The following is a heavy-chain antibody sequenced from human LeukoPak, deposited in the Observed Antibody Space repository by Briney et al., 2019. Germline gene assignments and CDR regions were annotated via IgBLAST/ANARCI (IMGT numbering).Heavy chain of an antibody. CDR3: AKDLREYSSSRLYYFDY. CDR2: ISGSGGST. V-gene: IGHV3-23*01. J-gene: IGHJ4*02. CDR1: GFTFSSYA. D-gene: IGHD6-13*01. Sequence: GGSLRLSCAASGFTFSSYAMSWVRQAPGKGLEWVSAISGSGGSTYYADSVKGRFTISRDNSKNTLYLQMNSLRAEDTAVYYCAKDLREYSSSRLYYFDYWGQGTLVTVSS.